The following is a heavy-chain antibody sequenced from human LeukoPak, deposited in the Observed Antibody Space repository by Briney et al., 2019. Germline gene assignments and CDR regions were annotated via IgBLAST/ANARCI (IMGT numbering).Heavy chain of an antibody. CDR3: AKDRHAPGRYCSSTICFPFDP. CDR2: ISGSGSST. V-gene: IGHV3-23*01. Sequence: PGGSLRLSCAAFGFTFSSYDMSWVRQAPGKGLEWVSGISGSGSSTYYADSVKGRFTISRDNSKSTLYLQMNSLRAEDTAVYYCAKDRHAPGRYCSSTICFPFDPWGQGTLVTVSS. CDR1: GFTFSSYD. D-gene: IGHD2-2*01. J-gene: IGHJ5*02.